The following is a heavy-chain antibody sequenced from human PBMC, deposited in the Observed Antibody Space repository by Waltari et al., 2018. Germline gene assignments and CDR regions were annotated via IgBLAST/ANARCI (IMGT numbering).Heavy chain of an antibody. D-gene: IGHD6-13*01. CDR3: ARQYGQQLVPRRFDY. J-gene: IGHJ4*02. V-gene: IGHV4-38-2*01. Sequence: QVQLQESGPGLVKPSETLSLTCAVSGYSISSGYYWGWIRQPPGKGLEWSGSIYHSGSTYYNPSLNSRVTISVDTSKNQFSLKRSSVTAADTAVYYCARQYGQQLVPRRFDYWGQGTLVTVSS. CDR1: GYSISSGYY. CDR2: IYHSGST.